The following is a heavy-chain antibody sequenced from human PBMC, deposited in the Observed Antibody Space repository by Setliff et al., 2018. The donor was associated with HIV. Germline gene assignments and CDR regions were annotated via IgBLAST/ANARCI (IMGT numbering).Heavy chain of an antibody. V-gene: IGHV3-66*02. CDR3: AKGSRYGDYVGINN. J-gene: IGHJ4*02. Sequence: PGGSLRLSCAASDFDISTNYMRWIRQAPGKGLECVSVMYKDGSTFYADSVKGRFTISRGNSKNTVFLHMNTLRAEDTAVYHCAKGSRYGDYVGINNWGQGTLVTVSS. CDR2: MYKDGST. CDR1: DFDISTNY. D-gene: IGHD4-17*01.